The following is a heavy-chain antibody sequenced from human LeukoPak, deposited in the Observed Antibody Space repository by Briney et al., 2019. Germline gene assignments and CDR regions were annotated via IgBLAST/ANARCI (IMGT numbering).Heavy chain of an antibody. CDR1: GFTFSSYS. CDR3: ARGKRAPYYDSSGYQYYFDY. Sequence: GGSLRLSCAASGFTFSSYSMNWVRQAPGKGLEWVSSISSSSSYIYYADSVKGRFTISRDNAKNSLYLQMNSLRAEDTAVYYCARGKRAPYYDSSGYQYYFDYWGQGTLVTVSS. V-gene: IGHV3-21*01. D-gene: IGHD3-22*01. CDR2: ISSSSSYI. J-gene: IGHJ4*02.